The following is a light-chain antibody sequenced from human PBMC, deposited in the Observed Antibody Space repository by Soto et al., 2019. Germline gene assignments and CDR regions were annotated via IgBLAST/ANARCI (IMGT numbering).Light chain of an antibody. V-gene: IGLV2-8*01. CDR2: EVS. CDR1: SSDVGGYNY. J-gene: IGLJ6*01. Sequence: QSVLTQPPSASGSPGQSVTISCIGTSSDVGGYNYVSWYQQHPGKAPKLMIYEVSKRTSGVPDRFSGSKSGNTASLTVSGLQAADEGDYFCKSYAGSNTDVFRSG. CDR3: KSYAGSNTDV.